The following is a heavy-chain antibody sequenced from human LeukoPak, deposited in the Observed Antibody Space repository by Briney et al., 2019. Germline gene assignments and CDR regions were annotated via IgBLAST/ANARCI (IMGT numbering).Heavy chain of an antibody. Sequence: PGGSLTLSCAASGFTFSTYSMHWVRQAPGKGLEWVSYISSSSGTIYYADSVKGRFTISRDNAKNSLYLQMNSLRDEDTAVYYCARDLDSSGYYYDWGQGTLVTVSS. CDR3: ARDLDSSGYYYD. J-gene: IGHJ4*02. CDR2: ISSSSGTI. CDR1: GFTFSTYS. V-gene: IGHV3-48*02. D-gene: IGHD3-22*01.